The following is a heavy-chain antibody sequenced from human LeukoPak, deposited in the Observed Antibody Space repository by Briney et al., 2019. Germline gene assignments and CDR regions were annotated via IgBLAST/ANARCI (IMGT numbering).Heavy chain of an antibody. CDR3: AKPARTDYTDY. CDR2: ISGSGSIT. D-gene: IGHD1-14*01. CDR1: GFTFSSYA. Sequence: GGSLRLSCAASGFTFSSYAMSWVRQAPGKGLEWVSSISGSGSITSYADSVKGRFTISRDNSKNTLYLQMNSLRAEDTAVYYCAKPARTDYTDYRGQGTLVTVSS. J-gene: IGHJ4*02. V-gene: IGHV3-23*01.